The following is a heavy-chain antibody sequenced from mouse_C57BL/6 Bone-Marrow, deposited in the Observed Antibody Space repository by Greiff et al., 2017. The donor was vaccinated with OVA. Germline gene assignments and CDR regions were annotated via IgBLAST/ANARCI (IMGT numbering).Heavy chain of an antibody. V-gene: IGHV2-9*01. J-gene: IGHJ4*01. CDR3: AKRGLGSAMDY. CDR2: IWGGGST. Sequence: VKLMESGPGLVAPSQSLSITCTVSGFSLTSYGVDWVRQPPGKGLEWLGVIWGGGSTNYNTAFMSRLSISKDNSKSQVFFKMNSLQTNETAIYYCAKRGLGSAMDYWGQGTSVTVSS. CDR1: GFSLTSYG. D-gene: IGHD3-1*01.